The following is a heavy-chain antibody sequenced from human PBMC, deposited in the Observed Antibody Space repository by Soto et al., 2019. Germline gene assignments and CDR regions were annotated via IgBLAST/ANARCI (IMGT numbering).Heavy chain of an antibody. CDR3: ARTYCSSTSCSNWFDP. V-gene: IGHV5-51*01. D-gene: IGHD2-2*01. J-gene: IGHJ5*02. CDR2: IYPGDSDT. Sequence: PGESLKISCKGSGYSFTSYWIGWVRQMPGKGLEWMGIIYPGDSDTRYSPSFQGQVTISADKSISTAYLQWSSLKASDTAMYYCARTYCSSTSCSNWFDPWGQGTLVTVSS. CDR1: GYSFTSYW.